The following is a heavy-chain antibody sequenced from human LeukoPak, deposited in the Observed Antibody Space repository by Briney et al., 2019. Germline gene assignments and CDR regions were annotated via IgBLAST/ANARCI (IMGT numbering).Heavy chain of an antibody. D-gene: IGHD5-24*01. V-gene: IGHV3-7*01. J-gene: IGHJ5*02. Sequence: QPGGSLRLSCAASGFTFSTYGMSWVRQAPGKGLEWVANIKQDGYKKYYVDSVKGRFTISRDNAKNSLYLQMNSLRAEDTAVYYCARAARMASFDPWGQGTLVTVSS. CDR3: ARAARMASFDP. CDR1: GFTFSTYG. CDR2: IKQDGYKK.